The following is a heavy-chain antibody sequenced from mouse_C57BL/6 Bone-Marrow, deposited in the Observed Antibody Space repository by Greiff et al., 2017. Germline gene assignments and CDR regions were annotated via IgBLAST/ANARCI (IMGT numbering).Heavy chain of an antibody. CDR2: IYPTSGRT. Sequence: QVQLKESGAELVKPGASVKMSCKASGYNFTSYWITWVKQRPGQGLEWIGDIYPTSGRTNYNEKFKSKAILTVETSSNTAYMQLSSLTSEYSAVFYCARSGPLGRSFDYWGQGTTLTVSS. D-gene: IGHD4-1*01. CDR3: ARSGPLGRSFDY. CDR1: GYNFTSYW. V-gene: IGHV1-55*01. J-gene: IGHJ2*01.